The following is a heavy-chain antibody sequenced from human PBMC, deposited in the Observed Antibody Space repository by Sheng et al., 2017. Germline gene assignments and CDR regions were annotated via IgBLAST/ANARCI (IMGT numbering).Heavy chain of an antibody. CDR3: AKVGGTSFCVSYYFDF. Sequence: EVQLLESGGALVQPGGSLRLSCEASGFTFDTYAMAWVRQAPGKGLEWVSTISGGGGVTYYAASVKGRFTISRDNFKNTLRLQMDSLSADDTAVYYCAKVGGTSFCVSYYFDFWVQGTSVT. V-gene: IGHV3-23*01. D-gene: IGHD3-10*01. CDR1: GFTFDTYA. J-gene: IGHJ4*02. CDR2: ISGGGGVT.